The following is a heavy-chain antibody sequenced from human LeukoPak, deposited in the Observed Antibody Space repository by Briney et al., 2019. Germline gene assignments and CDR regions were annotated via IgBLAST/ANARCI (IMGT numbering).Heavy chain of an antibody. J-gene: IGHJ3*02. CDR2: ISSSGSTI. D-gene: IGHD2-15*01. CDR1: GFTFSSYE. CDR3: ARATQPLYCSGGSCYHGGAFDI. Sequence: PGGSLRLSCAASGFTFSSYEMNWVRQAPGKGLERVSYISSSGSTIYYADSVKGRFTISRDNAKNSLYLQMNSLRAEDTAVYYCARATQPLYCSGGSCYHGGAFDIWGQGTMVTVSS. V-gene: IGHV3-48*03.